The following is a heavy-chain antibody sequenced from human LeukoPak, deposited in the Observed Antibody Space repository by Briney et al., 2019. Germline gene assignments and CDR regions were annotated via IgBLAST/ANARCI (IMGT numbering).Heavy chain of an antibody. V-gene: IGHV4-61*02. J-gene: IGHJ4*02. CDR1: GGSISSGSYY. CDR2: IYTSGST. Sequence: PSETLSLTCTVSGGSISSGSYYWSWIRQPAGKGLEWIGRIYTSGSTNYNPSLKSRVTISVDTSKNQFSLKLSSVTAADTAVYYCAVGYSYGGSFDYWGQGTLVTVSS. CDR3: AVGYSYGGSFDY. D-gene: IGHD5-18*01.